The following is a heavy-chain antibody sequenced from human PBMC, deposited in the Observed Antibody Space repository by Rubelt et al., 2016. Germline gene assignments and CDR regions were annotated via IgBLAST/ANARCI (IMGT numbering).Heavy chain of an antibody. V-gene: IGHV4-34*01. D-gene: IGHD6-13*01. CDR3: ARGRRGSSSWLGRDYYGMDV. CDR2: INHSGST. CDR1: GGSFSGYY. J-gene: IGHJ6*02. Sequence: QVQLQQWGAGLLKPSETLSLTCAVYGGSFSGYYWSWIRQPPGKGLEWLGEINHSGSTNYNPSLKSRVTISVATSKNQFSRKLSSVTAAATAVYYCARGRRGSSSWLGRDYYGMDVWGQGTTVTVSS.